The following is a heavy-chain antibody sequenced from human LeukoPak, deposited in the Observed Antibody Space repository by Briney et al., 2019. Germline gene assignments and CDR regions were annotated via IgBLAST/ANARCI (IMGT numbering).Heavy chain of an antibody. Sequence: SETLSLTCIVSGGSISSSSYYWGWIRQPPGKGLEWIGNIYYSGSTYYNPSLKSRATISVDTSKNQFSLKLSSVTAADTAVYYCARHGGAGIWFDPWGQGTLVTVSS. CDR3: ARHGGAGIWFDP. CDR2: IYYSGST. D-gene: IGHD3-16*01. CDR1: GGSISSSSYY. J-gene: IGHJ5*02. V-gene: IGHV4-39*01.